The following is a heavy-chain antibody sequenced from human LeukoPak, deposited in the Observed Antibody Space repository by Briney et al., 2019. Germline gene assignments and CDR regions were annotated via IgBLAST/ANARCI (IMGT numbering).Heavy chain of an antibody. CDR2: IYYSGST. Sequence: SETLSLTCTVSGGSISSYYWGWIRQPPGKGLEWIGYIYYSGSTNYNPSLKSRVTISVDTSKNQPSLKLNSVTAADTAVYYCARGLGGSSGCFGYWGQGTLVTVSS. CDR1: GGSISSYY. D-gene: IGHD6-19*01. J-gene: IGHJ4*02. CDR3: ARGLGGSSGCFGY. V-gene: IGHV4-59*01.